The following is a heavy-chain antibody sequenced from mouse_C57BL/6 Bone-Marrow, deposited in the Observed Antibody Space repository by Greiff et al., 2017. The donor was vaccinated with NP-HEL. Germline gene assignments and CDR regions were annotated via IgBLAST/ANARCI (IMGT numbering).Heavy chain of an antibody. D-gene: IGHD2-13*01. V-gene: IGHV5-6*01. CDR1: GFTFSSYG. CDR2: ISSGGSYT. J-gene: IGHJ3*01. Sequence: EVKLMESGGDLVKPGGSLKLSCAASGFTFSSYGMSWVRQTPDKRLEWVATISSGGSYTYYPDSVKGRFTISRDNAKNTHYLQMRSLNSETPAVYYCERDRLYDGDYVPGYWGQGTLVTVA. CDR3: ERDRLYDGDYVPGY.